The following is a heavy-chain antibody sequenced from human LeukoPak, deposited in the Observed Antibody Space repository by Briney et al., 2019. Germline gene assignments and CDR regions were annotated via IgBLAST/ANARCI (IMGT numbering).Heavy chain of an antibody. V-gene: IGHV1-18*01. Sequence: GASVKVSCNASGYTVTSYGISWVRQAPGQRLEWRGWISAYNGNTNYAQKLQGRVTKTTDPSASTAYMELRSLRSDDTAVYYCARKRSIAADGSGSWFDPWGQGTLVTVSS. J-gene: IGHJ5*02. CDR1: GYTVTSYG. D-gene: IGHD6-13*01. CDR3: ARKRSIAADGSGSWFDP. CDR2: ISAYNGNT.